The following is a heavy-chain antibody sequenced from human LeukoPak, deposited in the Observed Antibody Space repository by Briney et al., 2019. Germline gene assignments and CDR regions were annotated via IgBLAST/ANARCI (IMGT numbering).Heavy chain of an antibody. V-gene: IGHV4-34*01. Sequence: SETLSLTCAVYGGSFSGYYWSWIRQPPGKGLEWIGEINHSGSTNYNPSLKSRVTISVDTSKNQFSLKLSSVTAADTAVYYCAREAQGSYYVISYYYMDVWGKGTTVTISS. CDR3: AREAQGSYYVISYYYMDV. CDR1: GGSFSGYY. CDR2: INHSGST. J-gene: IGHJ6*03. D-gene: IGHD1-26*01.